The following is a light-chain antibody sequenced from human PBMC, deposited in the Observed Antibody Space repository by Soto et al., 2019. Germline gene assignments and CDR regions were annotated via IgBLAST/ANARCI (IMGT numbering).Light chain of an antibody. J-gene: IGLJ3*02. CDR3: AAWDDSLNGWV. CDR2: SNN. Sequence: QPVLTQPPSASGTPGQRVTISCSGSSSNIGSNTVNWYQQLPGTAPKHLIYSNNQRPSGVPDRLSGSKSGTSASLAISGLQSEDEADYYCAAWDDSLNGWVFGGGTKLTVL. CDR1: SSNIGSNT. V-gene: IGLV1-44*01.